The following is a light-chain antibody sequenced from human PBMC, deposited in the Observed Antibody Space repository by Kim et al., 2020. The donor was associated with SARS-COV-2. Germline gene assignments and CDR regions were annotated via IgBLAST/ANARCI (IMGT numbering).Light chain of an antibody. V-gene: IGKV1-17*03. CDR1: QDISNS. CDR3: LQHNSYPLT. Sequence: ASVGDRVTITCRASQDISNSLAWFQQKPGKVPKRLIYDASSLQSGVPSRFSGSGSGTEFTLTISSLEAEDFATYYCLQHNSYPLTFGGGSKVEIK. J-gene: IGKJ4*01. CDR2: DAS.